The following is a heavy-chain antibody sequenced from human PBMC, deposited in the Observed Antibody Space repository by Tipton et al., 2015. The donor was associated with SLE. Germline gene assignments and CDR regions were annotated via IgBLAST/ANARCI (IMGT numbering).Heavy chain of an antibody. CDR1: GGSISSYY. D-gene: IGHD1-7*01. CDR2: IYYSGST. J-gene: IGHJ4*02. V-gene: IGHV4-59*07. CDR3: ARTEELRGAGTGFDY. Sequence: TLSLTCTVSGGSISSYYWSWIRQPPGKGLEWIGYIYYSGSTNYNPSLKSRVTISVDTSKNQFSLKLSSVTAADTAVYYCARTEELRGAGTGFDYWGQGTLVTVSS.